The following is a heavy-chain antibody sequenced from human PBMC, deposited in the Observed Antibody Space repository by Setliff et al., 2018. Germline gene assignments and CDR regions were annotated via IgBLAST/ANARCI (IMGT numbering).Heavy chain of an antibody. V-gene: IGHV3-11*04. D-gene: IGHD3-22*01. Sequence: LSLTCTVSGGSISSHYWSWIRQAPGKGLEWVSYISSSGSTIYYADSVKGRFTISRDNAKNSLYLQMNSLRAEDTAVYYCVRDRWKVIVNRGDDAFDLWGQGAMVTVSS. CDR3: VRDRWKVIVNRGDDAFDL. J-gene: IGHJ3*01. CDR1: GGSISSHY. CDR2: ISSSGSTI.